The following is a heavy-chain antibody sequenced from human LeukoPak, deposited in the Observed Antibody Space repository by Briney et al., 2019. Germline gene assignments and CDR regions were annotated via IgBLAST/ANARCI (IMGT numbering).Heavy chain of an antibody. Sequence: APVKVSCKASGYTFTSYGISWVRQAPGQGLEWMGWISAYNGNTNYAQKLQGRVTMTTDTSTSTAYMELRSLRSDDTAVYYCARAGLGYCSSTSCPGGWFDPWGQGTLVTVSS. CDR3: ARAGLGYCSSTSCPGGWFDP. CDR2: ISAYNGNT. J-gene: IGHJ5*02. CDR1: GYTFTSYG. D-gene: IGHD2-2*01. V-gene: IGHV1-18*01.